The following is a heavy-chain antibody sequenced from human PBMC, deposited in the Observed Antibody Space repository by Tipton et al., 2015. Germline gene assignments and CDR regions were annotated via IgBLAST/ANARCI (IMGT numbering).Heavy chain of an antibody. Sequence: SLRLSCAASGFTFRRNAMSWIRQTPGKGLESVSYISGSGSDINYADSVKGRFTISRDNARNTLNLQMNSLRGEDTAVYYCSRGPRRLDFWGQGTLVTVSS. CDR1: GFTFRRNA. CDR2: ISGSGSDI. D-gene: IGHD6-6*01. CDR3: SRGPRRLDF. V-gene: IGHV3-11*01. J-gene: IGHJ4*02.